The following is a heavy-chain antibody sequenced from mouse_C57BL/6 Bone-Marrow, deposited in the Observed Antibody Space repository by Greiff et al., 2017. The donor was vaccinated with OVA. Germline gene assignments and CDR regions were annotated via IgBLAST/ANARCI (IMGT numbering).Heavy chain of an antibody. CDR3: ARHGDYGSFFDY. V-gene: IGHV5-6*01. Sequence: EVQVVASGGDLVKPGGSLKLSCAASGFTFSSYGMSWVRQTPDKRLEWVATISSGGSYTYYPDSVKGRFTISRDNAKNTLYLQMSSLKSEDTAMYYCARHGDYGSFFDYWGQGTTLTVSS. CDR2: ISSGGSYT. D-gene: IGHD1-1*01. J-gene: IGHJ2*01. CDR1: GFTFSSYG.